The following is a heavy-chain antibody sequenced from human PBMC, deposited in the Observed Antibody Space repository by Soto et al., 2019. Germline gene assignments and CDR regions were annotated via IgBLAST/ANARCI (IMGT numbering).Heavy chain of an antibody. CDR3: ARGAFGGQLLLVRDGFDI. CDR1: GGTFNSYT. V-gene: IGHV1-69*02. Sequence: QVQLVQSGAEVKKPGSSVKVSCKASGGTFNSYTISWVRQAPGQGLEWMGRIVPIFDIAKYAQKFQGRVTITADKSTSTAYMELSSLRSEDTAVYYCARGAFGGQLLLVRDGFDIWGQGTMVTVSS. D-gene: IGHD6-13*01. CDR2: IVPIFDIA. J-gene: IGHJ3*02.